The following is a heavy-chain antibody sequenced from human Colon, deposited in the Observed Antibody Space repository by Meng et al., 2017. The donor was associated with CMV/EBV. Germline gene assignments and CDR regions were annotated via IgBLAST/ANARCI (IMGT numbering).Heavy chain of an antibody. V-gene: IGHV4-39*01. CDR3: ARSKLGYCSSTSCYTVEAFDI. CDR2: IYYSGST. J-gene: IGHJ3*02. D-gene: IGHD2-2*02. CDR1: GGSISSSSYY. Sequence: GSLRLSCTVSGGSISSSSYYWGWIRQPPGKGLEWIGSIYYSGSTYYNPSLKSRVTISVDTSKNQFSLKLSSVTAADTAVYYCARSKLGYCSSTSCYTVEAFDIWGQGTMVTVSS.